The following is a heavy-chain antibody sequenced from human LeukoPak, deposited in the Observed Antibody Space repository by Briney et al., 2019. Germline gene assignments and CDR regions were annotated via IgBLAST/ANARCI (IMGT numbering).Heavy chain of an antibody. CDR2: IYHSGST. CDR3: ASQTARSSEQQRLPFDY. D-gene: IGHD6-13*01. Sequence: SETLSLTCTVSGGSISSGGYYWSWIRQPPGKGLEWIGYIYHSGSTYYNPSLKSRVTISVDRSKNQFSLKLSSVTAADTAVYYCASQTARSSEQQRLPFDYWGQGTLVTVSS. CDR1: GGSISSGGYY. V-gene: IGHV4-30-2*01. J-gene: IGHJ4*02.